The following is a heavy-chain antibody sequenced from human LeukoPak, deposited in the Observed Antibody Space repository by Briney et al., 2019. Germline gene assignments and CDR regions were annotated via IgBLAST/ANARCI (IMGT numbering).Heavy chain of an antibody. Sequence: PSQTLSLTCTVSGGSISSGDYYWSWIRQPPGKGLEWIGYIYYSGSTYYNPSLKSRVTISVDTSKNQFSLKLSSVTAADTAVYYCARSQYYGDFEGAFDIWGQGTMVTVSS. CDR2: IYYSGST. CDR3: ARSQYYGDFEGAFDI. J-gene: IGHJ3*02. CDR1: GGSISSGDYY. V-gene: IGHV4-30-4*01. D-gene: IGHD4-17*01.